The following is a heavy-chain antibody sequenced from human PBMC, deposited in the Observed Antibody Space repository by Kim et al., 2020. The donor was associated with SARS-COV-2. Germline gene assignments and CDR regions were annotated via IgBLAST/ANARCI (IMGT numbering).Heavy chain of an antibody. Sequence: GGSLRLSCAASGFTFSSYNMNWVRQAPGKGLEWVSYISSSSSSTIYYAYSVEGLSTTSRDTTKNSLFQQMNRLRDEDTAVYYCARGEYYYYSSGDDFHFLDVWGQGTPVTVSS. V-gene: IGHV3-48*02. CDR3: ARGEYYYYSSGDDFHFLDV. J-gene: IGHJ6*02. D-gene: IGHD3-22*01. CDR2: ISSSSSSTI. CDR1: GFTFSSYN.